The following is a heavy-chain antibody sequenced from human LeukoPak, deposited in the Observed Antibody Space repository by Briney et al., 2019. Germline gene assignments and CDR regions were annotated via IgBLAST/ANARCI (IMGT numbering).Heavy chain of an antibody. Sequence: SETLALTCTVSGASITHYSWRWCRQPPWKGLEWVGVIHYSGTTAYNPSLKRRVTMSVETSTNHASLEVTSVAAADNAVYYLWTGSRSSTSDAFDIWGRGTMVTVS. CDR2: IHYSGTT. V-gene: IGHV4-59*12. CDR1: GASITHYS. CDR3: WTGSRSSTSDAFDI. D-gene: IGHD3/OR15-3a*01. J-gene: IGHJ3*02.